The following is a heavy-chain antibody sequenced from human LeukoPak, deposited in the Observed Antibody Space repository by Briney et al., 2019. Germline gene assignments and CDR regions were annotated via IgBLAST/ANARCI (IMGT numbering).Heavy chain of an antibody. CDR3: ASPRIDYGGNSVAFDI. D-gene: IGHD4-23*01. J-gene: IGHJ3*02. Sequence: SETLSLTCTVSGGSISSSSYYWSWIRQHPGKGLEWIGYIYYSGSTYYNPSLKSRVTISVDTSKNQFSLKLSSVTAADTAVYYCASPRIDYGGNSVAFDIWGQGTMVTVSS. V-gene: IGHV4-31*03. CDR2: IYYSGST. CDR1: GGSISSSSYY.